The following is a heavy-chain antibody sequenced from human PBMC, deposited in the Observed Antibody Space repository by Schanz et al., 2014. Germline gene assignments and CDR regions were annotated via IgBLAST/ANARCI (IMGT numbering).Heavy chain of an antibody. J-gene: IGHJ6*02. V-gene: IGHV3-43*01. CDR2: IDRDGGHT. CDR3: AKDSRGSSFDMDV. CDR1: GFSFDDYT. Sequence: ESGGVVAQPGGSLRLSCAASGFSFDDYTMHWVRQAPGKGLEWVSLIDRDGGHTYYADSVKGRFTISRDNSKNSLYLQMNSLRTEDTALYYCAKDSRGSSFDMDVWGQGTTVTVSS. D-gene: IGHD1-26*01.